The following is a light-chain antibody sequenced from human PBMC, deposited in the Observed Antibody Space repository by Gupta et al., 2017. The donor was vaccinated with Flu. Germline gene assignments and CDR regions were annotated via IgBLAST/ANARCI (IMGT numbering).Light chain of an antibody. CDR1: EYISNY. V-gene: IGKV3-11*01. CDR2: DAS. CDR3: QQRSNDPPRT. J-gene: IGKJ4*01. Sequence: VLTQSPVTLSLSPEERATLSCRASEYISNYLAWYQQTPGQAPRLLIKDASNRATGIPARFSGSGSGTDFTLTISSLHPEDFAVYYWQQRSNDPPRTFGEGTKVE.